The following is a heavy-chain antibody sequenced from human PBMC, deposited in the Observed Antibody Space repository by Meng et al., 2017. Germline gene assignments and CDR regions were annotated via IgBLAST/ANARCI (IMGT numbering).Heavy chain of an antibody. V-gene: IGHV4-31*03. CDR2: IYYSGST. J-gene: IGHJ5*02. Sequence: QVQLQESGPGLLKPSQTLSLTCTVSGGSISSGGYYWSWIRQHPGKGLEWIGYIYYSGSTYYNPSLKSRVTISVDTSKNQFSLKLSSVTAADTAVYYCVTAPITMVRGVIITKWFDPWGQGTLVTVSS. D-gene: IGHD3-10*01. CDR3: VTAPITMVRGVIITKWFDP. CDR1: GGSISSGGYY.